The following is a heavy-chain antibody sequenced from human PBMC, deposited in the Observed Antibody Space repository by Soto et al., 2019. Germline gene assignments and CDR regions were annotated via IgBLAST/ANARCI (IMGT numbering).Heavy chain of an antibody. CDR2: ISGSGGST. CDR1: GFTFSSYA. D-gene: IGHD2-8*01. V-gene: IGHV3-23*01. Sequence: EVQLLESGGGLVQPGGSLRLSCAASGFTFSSYAMSWVRQAPGKGLEWVSAISGSGGSTYYADSVKGRFTISRDNSKNPLYLQVNSLRAEDTAVYYGATHGRGVYALKDYWGQGTLVTVSS. J-gene: IGHJ4*02. CDR3: ATHGRGVYALKDY.